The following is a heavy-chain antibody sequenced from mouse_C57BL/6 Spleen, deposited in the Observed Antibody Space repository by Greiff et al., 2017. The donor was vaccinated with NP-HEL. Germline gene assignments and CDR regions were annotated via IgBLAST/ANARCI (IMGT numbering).Heavy chain of an antibody. Sequence: EVMLVESVAELVRPGASVKLSCTASGFNIKNTYMHWVKQRPEQGLEWIGRIDPANGNTKYAPKFQGKATITADTSSNTAYLQLSSLTSEDTAIYYCARGATSYNYARDDWGQGTSVTVSS. CDR3: ARGATSYNYARDD. CDR1: GFNIKNTY. D-gene: IGHD1-1*01. J-gene: IGHJ4*01. V-gene: IGHV14-3*01. CDR2: IDPANGNT.